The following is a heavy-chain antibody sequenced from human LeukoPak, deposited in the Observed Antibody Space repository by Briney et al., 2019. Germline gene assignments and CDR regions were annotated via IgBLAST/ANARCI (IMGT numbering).Heavy chain of an antibody. CDR3: ARVGSGWSPGIYFQH. CDR2: ISSSGSTI. J-gene: IGHJ1*01. CDR1: GFTFSDYY. V-gene: IGHV3-11*01. Sequence: GGSLRLSCAASGFTFSDYYMSWVRQAPGKGLEWVSYISSSGSTIFYADSVKGRFTISRDNAKNSLYLQMNSLRAEDTAVYYCARVGSGWSPGIYFQHWGQGTLVTVSS. D-gene: IGHD6-19*01.